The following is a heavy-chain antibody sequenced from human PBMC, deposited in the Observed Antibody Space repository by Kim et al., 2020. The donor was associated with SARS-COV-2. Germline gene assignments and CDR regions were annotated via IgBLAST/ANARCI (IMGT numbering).Heavy chain of an antibody. CDR1: GCTFSSYA. CDR2: IIPYYGTA. CDR3: ARDVGGSYLRYFDY. J-gene: IGHJ4*02. V-gene: IGHV1-69*13. D-gene: IGHD1-26*01. Sequence: SVKVSCKASGCTFSSYAISWVRQAPGQGLEWMGGIIPYYGTANYAQKLQGRVTITADESTSTAYMELSSLRSEDTAVYYCARDVGGSYLRYFDYWGQGTLVTVSS.